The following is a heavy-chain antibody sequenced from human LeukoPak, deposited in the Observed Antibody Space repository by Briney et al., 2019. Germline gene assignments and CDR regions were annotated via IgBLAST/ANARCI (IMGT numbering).Heavy chain of an antibody. Sequence: ASVKVSCKASGYTFTSYGISWVRQAPGQGLEWMGWISAYNGNTNYAQKLQGRVTMTTDTSTSTAYMELRSLRSDDTAVYYCARTPASPLNYYYYYGMDVWGQGTTVTVSS. CDR1: GYTFTSYG. CDR2: ISAYNGNT. J-gene: IGHJ6*02. V-gene: IGHV1-18*01. CDR3: ARTPASPLNYYYYYGMDV.